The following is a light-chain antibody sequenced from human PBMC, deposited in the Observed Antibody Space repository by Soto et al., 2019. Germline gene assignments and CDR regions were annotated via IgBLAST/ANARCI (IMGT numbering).Light chain of an antibody. CDR3: HQYNEWLRGT. Sequence: EIVMTQSPVTLSVSPGERATLSCRASQSVSSYSLAWYEKKPGQAPRLLIYGASSRAPGIPARVSGGGSGTQFSLTISSLQSEDFALYYCHQYNEWLRGTFGPGTKVDIK. V-gene: IGKV3D-15*01. J-gene: IGKJ1*01. CDR2: GAS. CDR1: QSVSSY.